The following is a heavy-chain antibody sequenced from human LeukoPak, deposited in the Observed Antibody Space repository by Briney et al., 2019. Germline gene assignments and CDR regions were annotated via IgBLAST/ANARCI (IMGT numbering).Heavy chain of an antibody. Sequence: PGGSLRLSCAASGFTFSSYSMNWVRQAPGRGLEWVSYISSSSTIYYADSVKGRFTISRDNAKNSLYLQMNSLRDEDTAVYYCARGVSEFDYWGQGTLVTVSS. J-gene: IGHJ4*02. V-gene: IGHV3-48*02. CDR1: GFTFSSYS. CDR3: ARGVSEFDY. D-gene: IGHD3-10*01. CDR2: ISSSSTI.